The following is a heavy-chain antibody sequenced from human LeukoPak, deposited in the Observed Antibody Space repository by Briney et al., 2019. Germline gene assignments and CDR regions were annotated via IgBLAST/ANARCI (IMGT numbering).Heavy chain of an antibody. CDR1: GFTFSSFG. V-gene: IGHV3-23*01. D-gene: IGHD3-22*01. CDR3: ARETGTYYYDSSGYNAFDI. CDR2: ITGSGGIT. J-gene: IGHJ3*02. Sequence: PGGSLRLSCAASGFTFSSFGMTWVRQAPGKGLEWVSTITGSGGITYYADSVKGRFTISRDNSKNTLYLQVNSLRAEDTALYYCARETGTYYYDSSGYNAFDIWGQGTMVTVSS.